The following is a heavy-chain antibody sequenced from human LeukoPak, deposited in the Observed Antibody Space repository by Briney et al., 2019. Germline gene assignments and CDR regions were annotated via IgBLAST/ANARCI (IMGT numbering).Heavy chain of an antibody. CDR3: AKDRDNSGYHHRFNC. V-gene: IGHV3-23*01. D-gene: IGHD3-22*01. J-gene: IGHJ4*02. Sequence: GGSLRLSCGASGFTFSNYAMNWVRQAPGKGLEWVSTISDSGAGTYYTDSVKGRFTISRDNSKDTLYLQMNSLRAEDTAIYYCAKDRDNSGYHHRFNCWGQGTQVTVSS. CDR1: GFTFSNYA. CDR2: ISDSGAGT.